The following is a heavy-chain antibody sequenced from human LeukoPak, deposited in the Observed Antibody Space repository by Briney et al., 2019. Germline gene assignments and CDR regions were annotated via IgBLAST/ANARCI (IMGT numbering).Heavy chain of an antibody. CDR1: GGSISSYY. CDR3: ARDNSRIAAAGTFIWFDP. Sequence: ASETLSLTCTVSGGSISSYYWSWIRQPPGKGLEWIGYIYYSGSTNYNPSLKSRVTISVDTSKNQFSLKLSSVTAADTAVYYCARDNSRIAAAGTFIWFDPWGQGTLVTVPS. J-gene: IGHJ5*02. CDR2: IYYSGST. D-gene: IGHD6-13*01. V-gene: IGHV4-59*01.